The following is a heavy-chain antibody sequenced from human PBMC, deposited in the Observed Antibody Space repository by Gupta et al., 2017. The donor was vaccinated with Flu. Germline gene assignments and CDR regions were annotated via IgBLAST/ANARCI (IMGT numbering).Heavy chain of an antibody. D-gene: IGHD2-15*01. CDR2: LSHDGTTE. J-gene: IGHJ4*02. Sequence: LEWVARLSHDGTTEYYGDSVRGRFTISRDNYKNTLYLQMTSLRTDDTGVYFCVSDYTDKWSFDYWGQGNLVTVSS. CDR3: VSDYTDKWSFDY. V-gene: IGHV3-30*03.